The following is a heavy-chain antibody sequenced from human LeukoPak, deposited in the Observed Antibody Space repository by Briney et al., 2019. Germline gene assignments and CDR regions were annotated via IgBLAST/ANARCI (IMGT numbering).Heavy chain of an antibody. CDR2: INSDGINT. D-gene: IGHD2-15*01. CDR1: GFTFSNYW. V-gene: IGHV3-74*01. J-gene: IGHJ4*02. Sequence: PGGSLRLSCAASGFTFSNYWMHWVRQAPGKGLVWVSRINSDGINTSYADSVKGRFTISRDNAKNTLNLQMNSLRAEDTAVYYCAKDQFLGEAATLFDYWGQGTLVTVSS. CDR3: AKDQFLGEAATLFDY.